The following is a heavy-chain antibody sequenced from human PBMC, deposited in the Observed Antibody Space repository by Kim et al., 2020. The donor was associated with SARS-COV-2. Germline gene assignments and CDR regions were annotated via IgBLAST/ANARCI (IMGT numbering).Heavy chain of an antibody. CDR2: ISSSSSYI. V-gene: IGHV3-21*01. CDR1: GFTFSSYS. Sequence: GGSLRLSCAASGFTFSSYSMNWVRQAPGKGLEWVSSISSSSSYIYYADSVKGRFTISRDNAKNSLYLQMNSLRAEDTAVYYCARDGRSGGSIYYYYGMDVWGQGTTVTVSS. J-gene: IGHJ6*02. D-gene: IGHD2-15*01. CDR3: ARDGRSGGSIYYYYGMDV.